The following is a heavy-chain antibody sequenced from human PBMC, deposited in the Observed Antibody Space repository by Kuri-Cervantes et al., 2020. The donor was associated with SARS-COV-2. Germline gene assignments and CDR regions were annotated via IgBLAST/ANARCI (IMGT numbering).Heavy chain of an antibody. V-gene: IGHV3-48*01. J-gene: IGHJ6*02. CDR2: ISSSSSTI. D-gene: IGHD3-3*01. CDR1: GFTFSSYS. CDR3: VRSYDFYGMDV. Sequence: GESLKISCAASGFTFSSYSMNWVRQAPGKGLEWVSYISSSSSTIYYADSVKGRFTISRGNAKNSLYLQMNSLRAGDTAVYYCVRSYDFYGMDVWGQGTTVTVSS.